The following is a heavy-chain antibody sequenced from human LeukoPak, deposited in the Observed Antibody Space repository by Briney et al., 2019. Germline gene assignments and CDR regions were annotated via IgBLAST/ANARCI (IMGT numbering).Heavy chain of an antibody. CDR1: GFTFSSYW. CDR2: IDGDGSST. CDR3: ARTIVGAAFDY. J-gene: IGHJ4*02. V-gene: IGHV3-74*01. D-gene: IGHD1-26*01. Sequence: PGGSPRLSCAASGFTFSSYWMHWVRQAPGKGLVWVSRIDGDGSSTSYADSVKGRFTISRDNAKNTLYLQMNSLRAEDTAVYYCARTIVGAAFDYWGQGTLVTVS.